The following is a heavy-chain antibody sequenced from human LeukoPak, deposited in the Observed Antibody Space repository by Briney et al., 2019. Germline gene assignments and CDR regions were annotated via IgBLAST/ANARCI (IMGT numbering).Heavy chain of an antibody. CDR1: GGTFSSYA. V-gene: IGHV1-69*05. D-gene: IGHD2-2*02. Sequence: SVKVSCKASGGTFSSYAISWVRQAPGQGLEWMGGIIPIFGTANYAQKLQASVTMTTDTSTSTAYMELRSLRSDDTAVYYCARDAPSPVDIVVVPAAIEPFDYWGQGTLVTVSS. CDR2: IIPIFGTA. CDR3: ARDAPSPVDIVVVPAAIEPFDY. J-gene: IGHJ4*02.